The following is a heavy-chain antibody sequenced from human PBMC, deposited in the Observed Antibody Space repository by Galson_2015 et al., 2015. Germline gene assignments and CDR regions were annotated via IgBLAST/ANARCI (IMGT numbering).Heavy chain of an antibody. CDR3: ARDPYGSGSLVDY. CDR2: ISYDGSNK. Sequence: SLRLSCAASGFTFSSYAMHWVRQAPGKGLEWVAVISYDGSNKYYADSVKGRFTISRDNSKNTLYLQMNSLRTEDMAVYYCARDPYGSGSLVDYWGPGTLVPVSS. CDR1: GFTFSSYA. J-gene: IGHJ4*02. V-gene: IGHV3-30-3*01. D-gene: IGHD3-10*01.